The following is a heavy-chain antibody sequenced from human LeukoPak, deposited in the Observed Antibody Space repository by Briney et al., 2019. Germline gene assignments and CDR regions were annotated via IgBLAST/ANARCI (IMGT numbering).Heavy chain of an antibody. V-gene: IGHV3-64D*06. D-gene: IGHD6-19*01. CDR3: VKGKGIAVTSLDY. CDR1: GFIFSNYA. J-gene: IGHJ4*02. Sequence: GGSLRLSCSASGFIFSNYAMHWVRQAPGKGLEYVSAISSNGGSTYCADSVKGRFTISRDNSKNTLYLQMSSLRAEDTAVYYCVKGKGIAVTSLDYWGQGTLVTVSS. CDR2: ISSNGGST.